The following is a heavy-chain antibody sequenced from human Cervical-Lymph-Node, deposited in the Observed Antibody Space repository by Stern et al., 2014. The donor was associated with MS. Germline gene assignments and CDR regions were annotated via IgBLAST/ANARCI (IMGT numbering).Heavy chain of an antibody. Sequence: VQLVQSGAEVKKPGASVKVSCKASGYSFTAYYMHWVRQAPGQGLEWMGWIDPNSGGTKSAQNFQGRVTMTRDTSISTFYMGLSGLTSDDTAVFYCARERHSMDVWGQGTTVTVSS. V-gene: IGHV1-2*02. CDR3: ARERHSMDV. CDR1: GYSFTAYY. CDR2: IDPNSGGT. J-gene: IGHJ6*02.